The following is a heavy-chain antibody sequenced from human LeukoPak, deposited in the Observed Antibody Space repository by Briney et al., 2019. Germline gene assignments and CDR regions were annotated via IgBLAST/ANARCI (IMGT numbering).Heavy chain of an antibody. CDR2: INPSGGST. CDR1: GYTFTSYY. J-gene: IGHJ5*02. Sequence: ASVKVSCKASGYTFTSYYMHWVRQAPGQGLEWKGIINPSGGSTSYAQKFQGRVTMTRDTSTSTVYMELSSLRSEDTAAYYCARAPVGIPGADWFDPWGQGTLVTVSS. V-gene: IGHV1-46*01. D-gene: IGHD4/OR15-4a*01. CDR3: ARAPVGIPGADWFDP.